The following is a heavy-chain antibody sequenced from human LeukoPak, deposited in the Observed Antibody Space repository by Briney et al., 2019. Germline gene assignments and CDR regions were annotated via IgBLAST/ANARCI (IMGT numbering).Heavy chain of an antibody. V-gene: IGHV3-74*01. D-gene: IGHD4-17*01. CDR1: GFTFSHYW. CDR2: INSAGGST. CDR3: ARSGDLGYYYRDV. J-gene: IGHJ6*03. Sequence: PAGSLRLSCAASGFTFSHYWMSWVRQGPGKGLDWVSRINSAGGSTYYADPVKGRFTISRDNAENALYLQMHSLRAEDRAVYYCARSGDLGYYYRDVWGKGTRVSVSS.